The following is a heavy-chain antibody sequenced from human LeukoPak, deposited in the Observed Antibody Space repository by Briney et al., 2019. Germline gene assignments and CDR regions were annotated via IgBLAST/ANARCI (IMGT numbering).Heavy chain of an antibody. V-gene: IGHV4-59*12. Sequence: SETLSLTCTVSGGSISSYYWSWIRQPPGKGLEWIGYIYYSGSTNYNPSLKSRVTISVDTSKNQFSLKLSSVTAADTAVYYCAREEVGYSGSFWGQGTLVTVSS. CDR3: AREEVGYSGSF. CDR1: GGSISSYY. J-gene: IGHJ4*02. D-gene: IGHD1-26*01. CDR2: IYYSGST.